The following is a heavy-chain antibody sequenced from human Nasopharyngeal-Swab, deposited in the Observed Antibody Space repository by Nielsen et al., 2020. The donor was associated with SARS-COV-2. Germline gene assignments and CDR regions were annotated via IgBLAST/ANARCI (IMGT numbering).Heavy chain of an antibody. CDR2: ISGSGGST. CDR1: GFTFSSYA. CDR3: AKLHHYYGESDY. J-gene: IGHJ4*02. V-gene: IGHV3-23*01. Sequence: GESLKISCAASGFTFSSYAMSWVRQAPGKRLEWVSAISGSGGSTYYADSVTGRFTISIDNSKNTLYLQMNSLRAEDTAVYYCAKLHHYYGESDYWGQGTLVTVSS. D-gene: IGHD4-17*01.